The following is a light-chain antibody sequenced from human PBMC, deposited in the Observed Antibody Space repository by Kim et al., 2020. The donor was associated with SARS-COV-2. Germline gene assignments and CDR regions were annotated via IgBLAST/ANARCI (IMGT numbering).Light chain of an antibody. J-gene: IGKJ1*01. CDR2: QAS. CDR1: QSVHIW. Sequence: DIQMTQSPAFLSASVGDTVTITCRASQSVHIWLAWYQQIPGKAPKLLIHQASNLQSGVPSRFSGRGSGSEFTLTINSLQSGNFATYNCQQYHTHSTVGPRTKVHIK. CDR3: QQYHTHST. V-gene: IGKV1-5*03.